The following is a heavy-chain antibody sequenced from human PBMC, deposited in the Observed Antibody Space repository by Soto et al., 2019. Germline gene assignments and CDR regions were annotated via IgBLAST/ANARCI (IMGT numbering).Heavy chain of an antibody. J-gene: IGHJ6*02. D-gene: IGHD6-6*01. CDR2: IYHSGNT. CDR3: ARWGSSSDYYYGMDV. V-gene: IGHV4-4*02. Sequence: SETLSLTCAVSGGSISSSNWWSWVRQPPGKGLEWIGEIYHSGNTNYNPSLKSRVTISVDKSKNQFSLKLSSVTAADTAVYYCARWGSSSDYYYGMDVWGQGTTVTVSS. CDR1: GGSISSSNW.